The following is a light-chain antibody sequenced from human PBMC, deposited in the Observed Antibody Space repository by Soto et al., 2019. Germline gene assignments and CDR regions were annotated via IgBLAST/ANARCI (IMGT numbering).Light chain of an antibody. CDR2: ASS. J-gene: IGKJ5*01. V-gene: IGKV3-20*01. Sequence: EIVLTQSPGTLSLSPGERATLSCRASQSVTNSFLAWYQQRPGQAPRLLIYASSNRATGIPDRFSGSASGADFTLTIDRLEPEDFAVYYCQLYGTSPPFGQGTRLEIK. CDR3: QLYGTSPP. CDR1: QSVTNSF.